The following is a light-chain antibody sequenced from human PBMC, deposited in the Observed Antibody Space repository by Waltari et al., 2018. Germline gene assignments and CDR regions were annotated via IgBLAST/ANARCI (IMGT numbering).Light chain of an antibody. CDR3: QQHNSNPPT. V-gene: IGKV1-9*01. Sequence: DIQMTQSPSSLSASVGERVTITCRASQGISSYLAWYQQKPVKAPKLLIYKASTLQSGVPSRFSGSGSGTDFTLTISSLQPEDFATYYCQQHNSNPPTFGGGTKVEIK. CDR1: QGISSY. CDR2: KAS. J-gene: IGKJ4*01.